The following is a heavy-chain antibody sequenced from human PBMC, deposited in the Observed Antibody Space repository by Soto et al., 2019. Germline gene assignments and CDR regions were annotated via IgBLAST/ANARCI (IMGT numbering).Heavy chain of an antibody. Sequence: ASVKVSCKASGYTFTSYGISWVRQAPGQGLEWMGWISAYNGNTNYAQKLQGRVTMTTDTSTSTAYMELRSLGSDDMAVYYCARDADRNHDAFDIWGQGTMVTVSS. J-gene: IGHJ3*02. CDR3: ARDADRNHDAFDI. V-gene: IGHV1-18*03. CDR1: GYTFTSYG. CDR2: ISAYNGNT.